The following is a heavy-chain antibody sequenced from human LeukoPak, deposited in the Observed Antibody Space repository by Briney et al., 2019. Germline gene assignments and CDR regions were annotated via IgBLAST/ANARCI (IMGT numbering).Heavy chain of an antibody. CDR2: IYYSGST. D-gene: IGHD3-22*01. CDR1: GGSISSSSYY. J-gene: IGHJ4*02. CDR3: ARAYYYDSSGYYPYYFDY. Sequence: SETLSLTCTVSGGSISSSSYYWGWIRQPPGKGLEWIGSIYYSGSTYYNPSLKSRVTISVDTSKNQSSLKLSSVTAADTAVYYCARAYYYDSSGYYPYYFDYWGQGTLVTVSS. V-gene: IGHV4-39*07.